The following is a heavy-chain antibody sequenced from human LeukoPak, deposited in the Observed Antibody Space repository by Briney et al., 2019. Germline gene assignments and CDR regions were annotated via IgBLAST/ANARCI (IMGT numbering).Heavy chain of an antibody. CDR1: GFTFSSYA. V-gene: IGHV3-23*01. D-gene: IGHD3-9*01. J-gene: IGHJ4*02. Sequence: GGSLRLSCAASGFTFSSYAMSWARQAPGKGLEWVSVISGSGGSTYYADSVKGRFTISRDNSKNTLYLQMNSLRAEDTAVYYCAKSYYDILTGYDYWGQGILVTVSS. CDR2: ISGSGGST. CDR3: AKSYYDILTGYDY.